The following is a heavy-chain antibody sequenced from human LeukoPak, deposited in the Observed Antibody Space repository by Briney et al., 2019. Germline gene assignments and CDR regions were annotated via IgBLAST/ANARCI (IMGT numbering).Heavy chain of an antibody. CDR2: ISSSSSYI. CDR3: ARDLSNNWKLDY. CDR1: GGSISSSN. V-gene: IGHV3-21*01. D-gene: IGHD1-1*01. J-gene: IGHJ4*02. Sequence: ETLSLTCAVSGGSISSSNWWSWVRQPPGKGLEWVSSISSSSSYIYYADSVKGRFTISRDNAKNSLYLHMNSLRAEDTAVYYCARDLSNNWKLDYWGQGTLVTVSS.